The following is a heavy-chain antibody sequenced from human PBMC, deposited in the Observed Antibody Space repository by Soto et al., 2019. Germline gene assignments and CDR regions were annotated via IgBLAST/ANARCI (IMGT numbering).Heavy chain of an antibody. Sequence: VGPPRLASRDSGITFSGYGTSWVGQAPGKGREWVANIKQEGSEKYHVDAVKDTFTISRDNAKNSLYLHMNSLRPEDQAVYYFACDRKAPDSWGPGTLVTVFS. CDR3: ACDRKAPDS. CDR1: GITFSGYG. J-gene: IGHJ4*02. CDR2: IKQEGSEK. V-gene: IGHV3-7*03.